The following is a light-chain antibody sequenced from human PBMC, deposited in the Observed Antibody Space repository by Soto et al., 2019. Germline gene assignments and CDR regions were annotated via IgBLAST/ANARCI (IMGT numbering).Light chain of an antibody. Sequence: MVETQRPAERRVGTGGRSRWSWRASQSVSSNLAWYQQKPGQAHRLLIYGASTRATGIHARFSGSGSGMEFPHSFCSLQSEDFAVYYCEQYNNSRETFGEGTKVDIK. V-gene: IGKV3-15*01. CDR2: GAS. CDR1: QSVSSN. CDR3: EQYNNSRET. J-gene: IGKJ1*01.